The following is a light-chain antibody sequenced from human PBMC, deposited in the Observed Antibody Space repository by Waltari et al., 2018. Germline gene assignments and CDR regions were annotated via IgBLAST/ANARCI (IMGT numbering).Light chain of an antibody. CDR1: ESISNW. CDR2: RAS. CDR3: QQYNSESYT. Sequence: DIQMPQSPSTLSASVGDRVTITCRAKESISNWLAWYQHKPGKAPKLLIYRASTVESGVPSRFSGSGSGTEFTLTSSSLQPDDFATYYCQQYNSESYTFGQGTKLDIK. V-gene: IGKV1-5*03. J-gene: IGKJ2*01.